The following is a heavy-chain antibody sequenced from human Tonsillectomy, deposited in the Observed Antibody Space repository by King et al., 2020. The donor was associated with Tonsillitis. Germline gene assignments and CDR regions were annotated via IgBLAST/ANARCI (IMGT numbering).Heavy chain of an antibody. J-gene: IGHJ3*01. V-gene: IGHV1-46*01. D-gene: IGHD1-20*01. Sequence: VQLVQSGAEVKKPGASVKVSCKASGYTFTNYYINWVRQAPGQGLEWMGIINHTGGITSYAQKFQGRVTMTRDTSTSTVYMELSNLRSEDTAVYYCANHTWHDEDALDLWGRGTMLTVSS. CDR2: INHTGGIT. CDR1: GYTFTNYY. CDR3: ANHTWHDEDALDL.